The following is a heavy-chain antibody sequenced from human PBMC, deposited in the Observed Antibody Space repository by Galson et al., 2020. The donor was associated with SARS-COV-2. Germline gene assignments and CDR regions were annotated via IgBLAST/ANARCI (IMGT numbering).Heavy chain of an antibody. CDR1: GGSFGGDF. CDR2: INYNGNT. V-gene: IGHV4-34*01. D-gene: IGHD5-18*01. CDR3: ARVRVDTGIPREFDI. Sequence: SETLSLTCGVYGGSFGGDFWTWIRQSPGKGLEWIGEINYNGNTNYNPSLKSRVTISLDTSMKQFSLKVISMTAADTAIYYCARVRVDTGIPREFDIWGQGTVVTVS. J-gene: IGHJ3*02.